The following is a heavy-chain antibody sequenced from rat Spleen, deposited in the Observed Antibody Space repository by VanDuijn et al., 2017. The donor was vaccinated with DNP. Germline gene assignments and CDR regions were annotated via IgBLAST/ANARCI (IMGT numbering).Heavy chain of an antibody. Sequence: EVQLVESGGGLMQPGRSLKLSCETSGFNFNNYWMGWVRQAPGKGLEWIGEINMVGNTINYTPSLKDKFTITRDNAQNTLYLQMSKLGSEDTAIYYCARANSGDPFDNWGQGVMVTVSS. D-gene: IGHD1-1*01. CDR1: GFNFNNYW. V-gene: IGHV4-2*01. CDR3: ARANSGDPFDN. J-gene: IGHJ2*01. CDR2: INMVGNTI.